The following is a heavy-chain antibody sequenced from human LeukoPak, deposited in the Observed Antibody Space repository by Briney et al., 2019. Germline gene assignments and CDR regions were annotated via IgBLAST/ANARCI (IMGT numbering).Heavy chain of an antibody. CDR1: GGSISTYY. Sequence: ETLSLTCSVSGGSISTYYWSWVRQAPGKGLEYVSAISNNGGSTYYAQSVKGRFTISRDNSKNTLYLQMGSLRTEDMAVYYCARSAAAAGPNWFDPWGQGTLVTVSS. V-gene: IGHV3-64*01. CDR3: ARSAAAAGPNWFDP. J-gene: IGHJ5*02. D-gene: IGHD6-13*01. CDR2: ISNNGGST.